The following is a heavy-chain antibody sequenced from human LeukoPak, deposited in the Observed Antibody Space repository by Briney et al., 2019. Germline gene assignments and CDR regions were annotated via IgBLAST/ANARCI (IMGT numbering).Heavy chain of an antibody. CDR3: AKGRGSFYQAAFDI. J-gene: IGHJ3*02. Sequence: SETLSLTCAVYGGSSSGYYWSWIRQPPGKGLEWIGEINHSGSTNYNPSLKSRATISEDTSKKQVYLTLRSVTAADTAVYYCAKGRGSFYQAAFDIWGQGTVVTVSS. CDR1: GGSSSGYY. CDR2: INHSGST. V-gene: IGHV4-34*01. D-gene: IGHD2/OR15-2a*01.